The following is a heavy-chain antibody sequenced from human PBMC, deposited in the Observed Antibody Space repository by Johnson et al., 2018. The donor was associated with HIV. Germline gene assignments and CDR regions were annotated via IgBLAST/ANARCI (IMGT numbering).Heavy chain of an antibody. Sequence: QVQLVESGGGVVQPGRSLRLSCAASGFSFDDYAMHWVRQAPGKGLEWVSLIRYDGSNKYYGDSVKGRFTISRDNSKNTLFLQMNSLRDEDTAVYYCAKEKDTLMGAFDIWGHGTVVTVSS. J-gene: IGHJ3*02. V-gene: IGHV3-30*02. D-gene: IGHD5-18*01. CDR1: GFSFDDYA. CDR2: IRYDGSNK. CDR3: AKEKDTLMGAFDI.